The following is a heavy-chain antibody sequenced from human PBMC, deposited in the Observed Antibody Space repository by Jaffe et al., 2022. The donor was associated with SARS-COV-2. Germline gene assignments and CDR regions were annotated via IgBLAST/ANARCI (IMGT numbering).Heavy chain of an antibody. D-gene: IGHD2-2*02. J-gene: IGHJ6*02. V-gene: IGHV1-69*08. CDR2: IIPILGIA. Sequence: QVQLVQSGAEVKKPGSSVKVSCKASGGTFSSYTISWVRQAPGQGLEWMGRIIPILGIANYAQKFQGRVTITADKSTSTAYMELSSLRSEDTAVYYCARDLKDIVVVPAAIVSYGMDVWGQGTTVTVSS. CDR3: ARDLKDIVVVPAAIVSYGMDV. CDR1: GGTFSSYT.